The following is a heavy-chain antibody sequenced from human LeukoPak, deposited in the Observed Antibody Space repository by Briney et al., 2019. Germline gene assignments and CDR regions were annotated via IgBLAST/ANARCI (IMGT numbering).Heavy chain of an antibody. CDR2: IYYSGGT. V-gene: IGHV4-59*01. Sequence: SETLSLTCTVSGGSISSYYWSWIRQPPGKGLEWIGYIYYSGGTNYNPSLKSRVTISVDTSKNQFSLKLSSVTAADTAVYYCARGGYYDSSADYWGQGTLVTVSS. CDR1: GGSISSYY. CDR3: ARGGYYDSSADY. D-gene: IGHD3-22*01. J-gene: IGHJ4*02.